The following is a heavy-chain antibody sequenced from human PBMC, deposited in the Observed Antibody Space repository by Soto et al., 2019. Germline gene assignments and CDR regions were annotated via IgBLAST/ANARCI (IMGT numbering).Heavy chain of an antibody. V-gene: IGHV3-33*01. J-gene: IGHJ3*02. CDR2: IWYDGSNK. D-gene: IGHD2-15*01. Sequence: ESGGGVVQPGRSLRLSCAASGFTFSSYGMHWVRQAPGKGLEWVAVIWYDGSNKYYADSVKGRFTISRDNSKNTLYLQMNSLRAEDTAVYYCARALGYCSGGSYYNDAFDIWGQGTMVTVSS. CDR1: GFTFSSYG. CDR3: ARALGYCSGGSYYNDAFDI.